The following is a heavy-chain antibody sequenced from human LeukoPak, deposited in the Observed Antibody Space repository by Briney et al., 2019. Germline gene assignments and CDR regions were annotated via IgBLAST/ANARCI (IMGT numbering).Heavy chain of an antibody. CDR3: AKDLFGCSSTSCYSLDY. CDR1: GFTFSSYG. Sequence: GGSLRLSCAASGFTFSSYGMSWVRQAPGKGLEWVSAISGSGGFTYYADSVKGRFTISRDNSKNSLYLQMNSLRAEDTAVYYCAKDLFGCSSTSCYSLDYWGQGTLVTVSS. V-gene: IGHV3-23*01. D-gene: IGHD2-2*01. J-gene: IGHJ4*02. CDR2: ISGSGGFT.